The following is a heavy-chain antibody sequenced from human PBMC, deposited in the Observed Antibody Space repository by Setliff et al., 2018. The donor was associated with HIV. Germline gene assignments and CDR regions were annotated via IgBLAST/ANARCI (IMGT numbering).Heavy chain of an antibody. J-gene: IGHJ5*01. CDR3: ARRAVQDGTVTSSNWFES. CDR2: IYGSGST. D-gene: IGHD1-7*01. V-gene: IGHV4-4*09. CDR1: GDSIGTYS. Sequence: SETLSLTCAVSGDSIGTYSWHWLRQPPGKGLEWIGYIYGSGSTGYNPSLTSRVTMSTDTPNNRFALKLTSVTAADTAVYYCARRAVQDGTVTSSNWFESWGQGTLVTVSS.